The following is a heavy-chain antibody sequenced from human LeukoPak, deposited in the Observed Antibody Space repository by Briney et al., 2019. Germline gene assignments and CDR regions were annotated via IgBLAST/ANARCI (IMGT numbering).Heavy chain of an antibody. CDR3: ARDELPPYFDY. CDR1: GGSISSSSYY. CDR2: IYYSGST. Sequence: SETLSLTCTVSGGSISSSSYYWGWIRQPPGKGLEWIGSIYYSGSTYYNPSLKSRVTISIDTSKNQFSLKLSSVTAADTAVYYCARDELPPYFDYWGQGTLVTVSS. J-gene: IGHJ4*02. V-gene: IGHV4-39*07. D-gene: IGHD1-26*01.